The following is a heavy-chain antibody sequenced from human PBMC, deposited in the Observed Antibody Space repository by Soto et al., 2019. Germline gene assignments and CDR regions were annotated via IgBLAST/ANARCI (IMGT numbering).Heavy chain of an antibody. J-gene: IGHJ4*02. Sequence: QVQLVQSGAEVKKPGSSVKVSCEASGGTFSSYAISWVRQAPGQGLEWMGGIIPIFGTANYAQKFQGRVTITADESTSTAYMELSSLRSEDTAVYYCARVVAVGPGRYGDFDYWGQGTLVTVSS. V-gene: IGHV1-69*01. D-gene: IGHD4-17*01. CDR3: ARVVAVGPGRYGDFDY. CDR1: GGTFSSYA. CDR2: IIPIFGTA.